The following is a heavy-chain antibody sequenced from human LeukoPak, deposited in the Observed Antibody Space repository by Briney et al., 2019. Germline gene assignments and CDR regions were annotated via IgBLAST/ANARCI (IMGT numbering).Heavy chain of an antibody. CDR3: TRGGYGGPRVAFDY. CDR2: ISPSGAST. J-gene: IGHJ4*02. D-gene: IGHD1-1*01. V-gene: IGHV1-46*01. Sequence: ASVKVSCKASGYTFTRYYMHWVRQAPGQGLEWMGIISPSGASTSYAQKFQGRVTMTRDTSTSTVYMELSSLRSEDTAVYYCTRGGYGGPRVAFDYWGQGTLATVSS. CDR1: GYTFTRYY.